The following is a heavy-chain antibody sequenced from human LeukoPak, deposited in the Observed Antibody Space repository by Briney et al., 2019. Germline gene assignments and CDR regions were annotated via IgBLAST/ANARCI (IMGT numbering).Heavy chain of an antibody. CDR3: ARGTSLGYCSSTSCFRGWFDP. D-gene: IGHD2-2*01. CDR1: GGSFSGYY. Sequence: SETLSLTCAAYGGSFSGYYWSWIRQPPGKGLEWIGEINHSGSTNYNPSLKSRVTISVDTSKNQFSLKLSSVTAADTAVYYCARGTSLGYCSSTSCFRGWFDPWGQGTLVTVSS. CDR2: INHSGST. V-gene: IGHV4-34*01. J-gene: IGHJ5*02.